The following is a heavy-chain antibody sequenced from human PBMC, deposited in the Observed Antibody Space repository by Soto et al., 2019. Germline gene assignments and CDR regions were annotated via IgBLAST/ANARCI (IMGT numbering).Heavy chain of an antibody. J-gene: IGHJ6*02. V-gene: IGHV4-30-4*01. Sequence: PSETLSLTCTVSGGSISSGDYYWSWIPQPPGKGLEWIGYIYYSGSTYYNPSLKSRVTISVDTSKNQFSLKLSSVTAADTAVYYCARDIVLVPFFFGYYGMDVWGQGTTVTVSS. CDR2: IYYSGST. CDR1: GGSISSGDYY. CDR3: ARDIVLVPFFFGYYGMDV. D-gene: IGHD2-2*01.